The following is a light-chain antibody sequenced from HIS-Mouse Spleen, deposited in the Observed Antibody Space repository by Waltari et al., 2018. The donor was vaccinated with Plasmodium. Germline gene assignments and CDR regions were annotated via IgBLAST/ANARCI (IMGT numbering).Light chain of an antibody. CDR3: QQRSNWPRVLT. J-gene: IGKJ4*01. CDR2: DAS. Sequence: EMGRTEQGGSLCWSPGERATRSCRASQSVSSYLAWYQQKPGQAPRLLIYDASNRATGIPARFSGSGSGTDFTLTISSLEPEDFAVYYCQQRSNWPRVLTFGGGTKVEIK. V-gene: IGKV3-11*01. CDR1: QSVSSY.